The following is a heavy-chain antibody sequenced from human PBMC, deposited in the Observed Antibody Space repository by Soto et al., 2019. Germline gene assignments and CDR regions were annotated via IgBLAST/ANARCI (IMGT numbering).Heavy chain of an antibody. V-gene: IGHV4-34*01. J-gene: IGHJ4*02. D-gene: IGHD2-8*02. CDR2: INHSGST. CDR1: GGSFSGYY. Sequence: QVQLQQWGAGLLKPSETLSLTCAVYGGSFSGYYWTWIRQPPGTGLAWLGEINHSGSTKYNPSLKSRVSISVDTSKNQFSRKLTSVPAADTAGYYCARDKITGLFDYWGQGTLVTVSS. CDR3: ARDKITGLFDY.